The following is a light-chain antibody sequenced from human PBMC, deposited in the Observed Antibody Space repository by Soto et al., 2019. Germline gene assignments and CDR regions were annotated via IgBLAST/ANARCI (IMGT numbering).Light chain of an antibody. J-gene: IGKJ4*01. Sequence: DIQMTQSPSTLSASVGDRVTITCRASQSISSWLAWYQQKPGKAPKLLIYDASSLESGVPTRFSGSGSGTEFTLTISSLQPDDFATYYCQQYNSYSLTFGGGTKVEIK. CDR2: DAS. CDR3: QQYNSYSLT. CDR1: QSISSW. V-gene: IGKV1-5*01.